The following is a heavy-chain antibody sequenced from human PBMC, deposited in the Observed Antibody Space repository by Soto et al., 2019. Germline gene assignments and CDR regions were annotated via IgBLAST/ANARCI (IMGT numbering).Heavy chain of an antibody. Sequence: PSETLSLTCTVSGGSISSYYWSWIRQPPGKGLEWIGYIYYSGSTNYNPSLKSRVTISVDTSKNQFSLKLSSVTAADTAVYYCVSSYYYYFDYWGQGTLVTVSS. CDR3: VSSYYYYFDY. CDR1: GGSISSYY. D-gene: IGHD2-8*01. CDR2: IYYSGST. J-gene: IGHJ4*02. V-gene: IGHV4-59*08.